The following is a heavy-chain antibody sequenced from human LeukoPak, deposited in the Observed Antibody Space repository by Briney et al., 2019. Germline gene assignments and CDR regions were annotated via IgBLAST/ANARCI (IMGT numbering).Heavy chain of an antibody. CDR1: GYSISSGYD. J-gene: IGHJ6*03. CDR3: TRGSIAYYYMDV. Sequence: PSETLSLTCTVSGYSISSGYDWGWMRQPPGKGLEWIGSIYHSGSTYYNPSLKSRVTISVDTSKNQFSLKLSSVTAADTAVYYCTRGSIAYYYMDVWGKGTTVTISS. D-gene: IGHD3-22*01. V-gene: IGHV4-38-2*02. CDR2: IYHSGST.